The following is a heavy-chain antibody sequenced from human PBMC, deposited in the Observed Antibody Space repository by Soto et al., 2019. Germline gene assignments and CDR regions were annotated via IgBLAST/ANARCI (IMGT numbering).Heavy chain of an antibody. Sequence: PGGSLRLSCAVSGFTFTSYSMSWVRQAPGEGLEWVANIRQDGHEKYYVDSVRGRFTISRDNAQNSLYLQMDSLRAEDTAMYYCARDLPGYCSTTNCYYHFDFWGQGTLVTVSS. CDR3: ARDLPGYCSTTNCYYHFDF. D-gene: IGHD2-2*01. J-gene: IGHJ4*02. V-gene: IGHV3-7*03. CDR2: IRQDGHEK. CDR1: GFTFTSYS.